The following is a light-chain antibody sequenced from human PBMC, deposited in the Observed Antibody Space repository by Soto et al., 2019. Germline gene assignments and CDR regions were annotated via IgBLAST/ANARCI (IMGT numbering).Light chain of an antibody. J-gene: IGKJ1*01. CDR2: GAS. Sequence: EIVLTQSPDTLSLSPGERATLSCRASQSVSSNNLVWYQLKVGQAPRLLIYGASSRATGIPDRFSGSGSGTDLTLSISRRESEDFAVYYCQQYGNSLWTSGQGTKVEIK. V-gene: IGKV3-20*01. CDR1: QSVSSNN. CDR3: QQYGNSLWT.